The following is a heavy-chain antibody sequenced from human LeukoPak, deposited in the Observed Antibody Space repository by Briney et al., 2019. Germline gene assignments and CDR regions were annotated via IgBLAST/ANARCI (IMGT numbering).Heavy chain of an antibody. V-gene: IGHV3-21*01. CDR3: ARDHYRSDCSSTSCYSGGGRYYYYGMDV. J-gene: IGHJ6*02. Sequence: GGSLRLSCAASGFTFSSYSMNWVRQAPGKGLEWVSSISSSSSYIYYADSVKGRFTISRDNAKNSLYLQMNSLRAEDTAVYYCARDHYRSDCSSTSCYSGGGRYYYYGMDVWGQGTTVTVSS. CDR2: ISSSSSYI. CDR1: GFTFSSYS. D-gene: IGHD2-2*01.